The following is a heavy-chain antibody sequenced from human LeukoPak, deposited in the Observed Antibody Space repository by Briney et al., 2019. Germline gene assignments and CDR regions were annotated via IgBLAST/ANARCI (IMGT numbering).Heavy chain of an antibody. CDR2: ITNSGST. Sequence: SETLSLTCTVSGGFITSGGYYWSWIRQHPGRGLEWIAYITNSGSTFYTPSLKSRAVISIDISKSQFSLKVTSVTAADTAVYYCVRSPQLDPWGQGTLVTVSS. J-gene: IGHJ5*02. V-gene: IGHV4-31*03. CDR1: GGFITSGGYY. CDR3: VRSPQLDP.